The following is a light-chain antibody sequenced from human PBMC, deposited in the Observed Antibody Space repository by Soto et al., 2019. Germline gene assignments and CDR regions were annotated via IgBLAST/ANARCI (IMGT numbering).Light chain of an antibody. CDR2: TAS. J-gene: IGKJ5*01. V-gene: IGKV3-20*01. CDR3: HQYGSSPLT. CDR1: QSVSSN. Sequence: EIVLTQSPATLSVSPGERATLSCRASQSVSSNLAWYQQKPGQAPRLLISTASSRATGIPDRFSGSGSGTDFTLTISRLEPEDFAVYYCHQYGSSPLTFGQGTRPEVK.